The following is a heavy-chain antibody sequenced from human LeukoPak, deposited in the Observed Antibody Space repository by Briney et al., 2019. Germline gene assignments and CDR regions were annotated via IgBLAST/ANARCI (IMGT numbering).Heavy chain of an antibody. V-gene: IGHV6-1*01. CDR3: ARAPLRKGYYHYYMDV. CDR1: GDSVSSNSAA. J-gene: IGHJ6*03. Sequence: SQTLSLTCAISGDSVSSNSAAWNWIRQSPSRGLEWLGRTYYRSKWYNDYAVSVKSRITINPDTSKNQFSLQLNSVTPEDTAVYYCARAPLRKGYYHYYMDVWGKGTTVTVSS. CDR2: TYYRSKWYN.